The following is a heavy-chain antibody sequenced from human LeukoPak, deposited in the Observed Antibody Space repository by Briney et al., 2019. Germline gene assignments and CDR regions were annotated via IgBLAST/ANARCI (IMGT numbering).Heavy chain of an antibody. CDR2: IWYDGSNK. CDR3: AKGQELHYYYYYMDV. CDR1: GFTFINYG. V-gene: IGHV3-33*06. D-gene: IGHD5-24*01. Sequence: GGSLRLSCAASGFTFINYGMHWVRQAPGKGLEWVAVIWYDGSNKYYADSVKGRFTISRDNSKNTLYLQMNSLRADDTAVYYCAKGQELHYYYYYMDVWGKGITVTVSS. J-gene: IGHJ6*03.